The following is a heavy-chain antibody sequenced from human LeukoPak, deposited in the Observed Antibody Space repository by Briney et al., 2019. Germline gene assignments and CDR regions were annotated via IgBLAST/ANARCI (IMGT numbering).Heavy chain of an antibody. J-gene: IGHJ6*02. CDR2: INHSGST. V-gene: IGHV4-34*01. D-gene: IGHD6-13*01. CDR1: GGSFSGYY. Sequence: SETLSLTCAVYGGSFSGYYWSWIRQPPGKGLEWIGEINHSGSTNYNPSLKSRVTISVDTSKNQFSLKLSSMTAADTAVYYCARVAAAGTWYYGMDVWGQGTTVTVSS. CDR3: ARVAAAGTWYYGMDV.